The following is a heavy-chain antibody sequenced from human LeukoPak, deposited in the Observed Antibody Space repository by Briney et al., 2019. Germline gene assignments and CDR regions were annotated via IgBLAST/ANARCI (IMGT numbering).Heavy chain of an antibody. D-gene: IGHD3/OR15-3a*01. V-gene: IGHV3-7*01. CDR2: IKQVGSEK. CDR1: GFTFSSDW. CDR3: ARGDWEWYYFDS. J-gene: IGHJ4*02. Sequence: GGSLRLSCAASGFTFSSDWMSWVRQAPGKGLEGVANIKQVGSEKYYVGSVKGRFTISRDNAQNSLYLPMNSLRAEHTAVYYCARGDWEWYYFDSWGQGTLVTISS.